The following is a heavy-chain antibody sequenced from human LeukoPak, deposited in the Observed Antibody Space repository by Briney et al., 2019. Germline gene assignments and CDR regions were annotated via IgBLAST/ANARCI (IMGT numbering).Heavy chain of an antibody. V-gene: IGHV1-69*05. CDR1: GGTFSSYA. J-gene: IGHJ4*02. D-gene: IGHD1-26*01. Sequence: GASVKVSCKASGGTFSSYAISWVRQAPGQGHEWMGGIIPIIGTANYAQKFQGRVTVTMDESTRTAYMELSSLRSEDTAVYFCARANSGSYRGYYFDYWGQGTLVTVSS. CDR3: ARANSGSYRGYYFDY. CDR2: IIPIIGTA.